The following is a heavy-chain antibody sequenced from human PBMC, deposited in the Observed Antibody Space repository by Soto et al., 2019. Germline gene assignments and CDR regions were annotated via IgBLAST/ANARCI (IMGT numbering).Heavy chain of an antibody. CDR2: IFYNGGT. V-gene: IGHV4-30-2*01. CDR3: ARLDGYNSFDF. Sequence: QIHLQESGSGLVKPSQTLSLTCAVSGYSISSGGYYWSRIRQPQGRGLEWIGYIFYNGGTYSNPSLERRVTISLERSKNEFSLKVSAVTAEDTALYYCARLDGYNSFDFWGQGTLVTVSS. CDR1: GYSISSGGYY. D-gene: IGHD5-12*01. J-gene: IGHJ4*02.